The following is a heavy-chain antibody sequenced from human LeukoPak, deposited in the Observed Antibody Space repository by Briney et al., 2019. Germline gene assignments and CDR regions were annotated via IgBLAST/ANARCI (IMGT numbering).Heavy chain of an antibody. CDR1: GFTFSNYW. V-gene: IGHV3-7*03. Sequence: PGGSLRLSCAASGFTFSNYWMSWVRQAPGKGLEWVANIEQDGSEKNYVDSVKGRFTISRDNAKNSLYLQMNSLRAEDTAVYYCAKDRSWAARAPLDYWGQGTLVTVSS. D-gene: IGHD6-13*01. J-gene: IGHJ4*02. CDR3: AKDRSWAARAPLDY. CDR2: IEQDGSEK.